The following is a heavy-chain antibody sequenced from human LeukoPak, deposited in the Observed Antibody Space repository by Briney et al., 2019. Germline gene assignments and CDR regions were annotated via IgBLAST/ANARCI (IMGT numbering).Heavy chain of an antibody. J-gene: IGHJ3*02. CDR2: IWYDGSNK. CDR1: GFTFSSYG. CDR3: ARDGPEWELPAGVAFDI. D-gene: IGHD1-26*01. Sequence: PGRSPRLSCVASGFTFSSYGMHWVRQAPGKGLEWVAVIWYDGSNKYYADSVKGRFTISRDNSKNTLYLQMNSLRAEDTAVYYCARDGPEWELPAGVAFDIWGQGTMVTVSS. V-gene: IGHV3-33*01.